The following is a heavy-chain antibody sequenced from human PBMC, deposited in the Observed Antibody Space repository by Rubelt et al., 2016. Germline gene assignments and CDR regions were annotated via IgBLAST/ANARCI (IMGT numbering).Heavy chain of an antibody. J-gene: IGHJ6*02. CDR2: IDWDDDK. CDR3: ARILLPDYYDSSGGMDV. Sequence: QVTLRESGPALVKPTQTLTLTCTFSGFSLSTSGMCVSWIRQPPGKALEWLARIDWDDDKYYSTSLKTRLTIAKDNSQNQVVLTMTNMDPVDTATYYCARILLPDYYDSSGGMDVWGQGTTVTVSS. D-gene: IGHD3-22*01. CDR1: GFSLSTSGMC. V-gene: IGHV2-70*15.